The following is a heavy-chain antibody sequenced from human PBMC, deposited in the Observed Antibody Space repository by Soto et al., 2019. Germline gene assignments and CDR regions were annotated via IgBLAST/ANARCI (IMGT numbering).Heavy chain of an antibody. CDR2: MNPNSGNT. V-gene: IGHV1-8*01. CDR3: AKGGIVGVVPSAPFDY. CDR1: GYTFSSYD. J-gene: IGHJ4*02. Sequence: GASVKVSCKASGYTFSSYDINWVRQATGQGLEWMGWMNPNSGNTGYAQKFQGRVTMTRNTSISTAYMELSSLRSEDTAVYYCAKGGIVGVVPSAPFDYWGQGTLVTVSS. D-gene: IGHD3-3*01.